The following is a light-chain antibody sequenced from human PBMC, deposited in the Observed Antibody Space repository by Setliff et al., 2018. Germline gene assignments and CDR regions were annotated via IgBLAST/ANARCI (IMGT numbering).Light chain of an antibody. CDR3: QQYGSSPQT. CDR1: QSITSSY. CDR2: HAS. Sequence: EIVLTQSPGTLSLSPGERATLSCRASQSITSSYVAWYQQKPGQAPRLLIYHASSRATGIPDRFSGSGSGTDFTLTISRLEPEDFAVYYCQQYGSSPQTFGQGTKVDIK. V-gene: IGKV3-20*01. J-gene: IGKJ1*01.